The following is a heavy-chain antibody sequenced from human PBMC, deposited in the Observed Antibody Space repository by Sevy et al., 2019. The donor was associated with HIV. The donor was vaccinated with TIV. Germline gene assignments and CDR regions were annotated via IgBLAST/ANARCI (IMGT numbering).Heavy chain of an antibody. CDR2: ISAYNGNT. V-gene: IGHV1-18*01. CDR3: ARDRIVVVPAAITGWFDP. CDR1: GYTFTSYG. Sequence: ASVKVSCKASGYTFTSYGISWVRQAPGQGLEWIGWISAYNGNTNYAQKLQGRVTMTTDTSTSTAYMELRSLRSDDTAVYYCARDRIVVVPAAITGWFDPWGQGTLVTVSS. D-gene: IGHD2-2*02. J-gene: IGHJ5*02.